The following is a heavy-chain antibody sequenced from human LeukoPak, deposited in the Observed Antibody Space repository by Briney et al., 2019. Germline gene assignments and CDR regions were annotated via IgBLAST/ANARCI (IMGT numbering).Heavy chain of an antibody. CDR2: ISTYNGNT. V-gene: IGHV1-18*01. J-gene: IGHJ4*02. Sequence: ASVKVSCKASGYTFTSYGISWVRQAPGQGLEWMGWISTYNGNTNYAQKLQGSVTMTTDTSTSTAYMELRSLRSDDTAVYYCARVVSGYYRGDHWGQGTLVTVSS. CDR1: GYTFTSYG. CDR3: ARVVSGYYRGDH. D-gene: IGHD3-22*01.